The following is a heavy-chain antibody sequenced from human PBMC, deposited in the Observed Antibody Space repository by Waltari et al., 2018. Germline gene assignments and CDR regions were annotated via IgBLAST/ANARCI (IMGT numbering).Heavy chain of an antibody. CDR1: GFDSSNHW. V-gene: IGHV3-74*01. D-gene: IGHD4-4*01. Sequence: EVRLVESGGGLVQPGESLTLSCAASGFDSSNHWISWVRQFPGKGPMWVARINRGATIGYDDSVRGRFTIFRDSSTNTVSLQMRSLTVEDTALYYCVRGPSVDYSHPVPFDLWGQGTLVTMSS. CDR3: VRGPSVDYSHPVPFDL. CDR2: INRGATI. J-gene: IGHJ4*02.